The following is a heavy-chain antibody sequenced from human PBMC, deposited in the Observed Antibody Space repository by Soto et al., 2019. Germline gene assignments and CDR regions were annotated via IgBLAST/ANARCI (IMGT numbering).Heavy chain of an antibody. CDR3: DRDASTMRRPAGFDP. V-gene: IGHV4-30-2*01. Sequence: PSETLSLTCAVSGGSISSGTYSWNWIRQPPGKGLEWIGYIFHDGSTYYNPSLKSRVTISVDRSKNQFSLKLSSVTAADTAVYFCDRDASTMRRPAGFDPWGQGTLVTVYS. CDR1: GGSISSGTYS. D-gene: IGHD3-22*01. J-gene: IGHJ5*02. CDR2: IFHDGST.